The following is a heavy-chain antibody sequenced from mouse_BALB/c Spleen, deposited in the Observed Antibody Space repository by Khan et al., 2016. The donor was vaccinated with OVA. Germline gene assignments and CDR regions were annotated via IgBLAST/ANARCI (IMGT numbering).Heavy chain of an antibody. D-gene: IGHD2-1*01. J-gene: IGHJ1*01. CDR3: ARSGCNFDWYFDV. Sequence: EVELVESGGGLVQPGGSRKLSCAASGFTFSSFGMHWVRQAPKKGLEWVAYISSGSSTIYYVDTVKGRFTISRDNPKNTLFLQMTSLRSEDTAMYYCARSGCNFDWYFDVWGAGTSVTVSS. V-gene: IGHV5-17*02. CDR2: ISSGSSTI. CDR1: GFTFSSFG.